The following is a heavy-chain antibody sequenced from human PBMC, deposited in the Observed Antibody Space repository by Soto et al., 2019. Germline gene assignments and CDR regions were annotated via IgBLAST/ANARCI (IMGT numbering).Heavy chain of an antibody. Sequence: GGSLRLSCAASGFTFSGSAMHWVRQASGKGLEWVGRIRSKANSYATAYAASVKGRFTISRDDSKNTAYLQMNSLKTEDTAVYYCTRLATDSSGYLVGFDYWGQGTLVTVSS. V-gene: IGHV3-73*01. J-gene: IGHJ4*02. CDR1: GFTFSGSA. D-gene: IGHD3-22*01. CDR3: TRLATDSSGYLVGFDY. CDR2: IRSKANSYAT.